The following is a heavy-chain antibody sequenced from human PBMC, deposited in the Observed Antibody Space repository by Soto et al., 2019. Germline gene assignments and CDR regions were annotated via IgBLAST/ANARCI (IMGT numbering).Heavy chain of an antibody. J-gene: IGHJ5*02. CDR3: ARGDMVVVVAATLRARSAP. CDR1: GGSISSGGYY. D-gene: IGHD2-15*01. Sequence: QVQLQESGPGLVKPSQTLSLTCTVSGGSISSGGYYWSWIRQHPGKGLEWIGYIYYSGSTYYNPSLKSRVTRAADTSKHQCALEMSVVAAADTAVYYCARGDMVVVVAATLRARSAPWGQGALVTVSS. V-gene: IGHV4-31*03. CDR2: IYYSGST.